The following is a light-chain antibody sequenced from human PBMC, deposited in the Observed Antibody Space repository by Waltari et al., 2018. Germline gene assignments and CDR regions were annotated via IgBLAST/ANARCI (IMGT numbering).Light chain of an antibody. CDR2: GAS. Sequence: EILMTQSPATLSVSPGERVTLSCRASQSVSRNLAWYQQKPGQAPRLLIYGASTRATGIPARFSGSGSGTEFTLTISSLQSEDFAVYYCQQYNNWPYTFGQGTKLEIK. J-gene: IGKJ2*01. V-gene: IGKV3-15*01. CDR3: QQYNNWPYT. CDR1: QSVSRN.